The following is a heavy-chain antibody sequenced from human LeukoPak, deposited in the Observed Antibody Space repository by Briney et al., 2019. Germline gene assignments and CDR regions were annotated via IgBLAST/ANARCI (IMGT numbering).Heavy chain of an antibody. CDR2: IAASGDDR. D-gene: IGHD1-1*01. Sequence: GGSLRLSCAASGFTFRKYWMAWVRQAPGQGLEWVATIAASGDDRAYEDSLKGRFTIFRDNAKNSLSLQIDSLRAEDTALYYCARGALGGTTDYWGQGTLVTVSS. J-gene: IGHJ4*02. CDR1: GFTFRKYW. V-gene: IGHV3-7*03. CDR3: ARGALGGTTDY.